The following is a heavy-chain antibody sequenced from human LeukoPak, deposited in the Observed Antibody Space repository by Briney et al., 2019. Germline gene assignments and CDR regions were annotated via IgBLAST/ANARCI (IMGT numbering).Heavy chain of an antibody. CDR1: GFTFSSSA. CDR2: ISSSGGST. D-gene: IGHD3-10*02. J-gene: IGHJ6*04. V-gene: IGHV3-23*01. Sequence: GGSLRLSCAASGFTFSSSAMSWVRQAPGKGLEWVSGISSSGGSTYYADSVKGRFTISRDNAKNSLYLQMNSLRAEDTAVYYCAELGITMIGGVWGKGTTVTISS. CDR3: AELGITMIGGV.